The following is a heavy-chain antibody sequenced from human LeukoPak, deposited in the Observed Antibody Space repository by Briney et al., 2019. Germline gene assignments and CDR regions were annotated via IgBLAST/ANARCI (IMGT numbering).Heavy chain of an antibody. CDR2: IYSSGTI. CDR1: GGSISRYY. V-gene: IGHV4-4*08. D-gene: IGHD6-13*01. J-gene: IGHJ5*02. CDR3: ARGGYSSLEWFDP. Sequence: ASETLSLTCTVSGGSISRYYWSWLRQPPGKGLEWMGYIYSSGTINYNPSLTSLVTISVDTSKTQFSLKLSSVTAADLAVYYCARGGYSSLEWFDPWGQGTLVTVSS.